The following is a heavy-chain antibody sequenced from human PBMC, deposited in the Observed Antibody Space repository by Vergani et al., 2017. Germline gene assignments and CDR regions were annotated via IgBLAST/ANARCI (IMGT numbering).Heavy chain of an antibody. D-gene: IGHD1-1*01. CDR2: ISYDGTQK. J-gene: IGHJ1*01. CDR1: GFSFSSYS. Sequence: VQLVESGGGLVKPGGSLRLSCAASGFSFSSYSMNWVCQAPGKGLEWVAVISYDGTQKYYADSVKGRFTISRDNSKSTLYLQMNSLRTEDTAVYYCATKSXGTPGCQIGYFREWGQGTLVTVSS. V-gene: IGHV3-30*03. CDR3: ATKSXGTPGCQIGYFRE.